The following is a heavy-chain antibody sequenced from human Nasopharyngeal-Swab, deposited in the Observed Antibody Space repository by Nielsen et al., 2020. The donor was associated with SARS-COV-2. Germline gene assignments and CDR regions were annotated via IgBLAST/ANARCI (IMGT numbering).Heavy chain of an antibody. Sequence: SETLSLTCTASGASPNSNHYWGWTRQPPGKGREWIAIINYTGGTHFNPSLKTRVTISVETSNAQFSLKLNTVTAADTSVYYCARLELRIRYFESWGQGTLVTVSS. J-gene: IGHJ4*02. V-gene: IGHV4-39*01. CDR3: ARLELRIRYFES. CDR1: GASPNSNHY. CDR2: INYTGGT. D-gene: IGHD1-7*01.